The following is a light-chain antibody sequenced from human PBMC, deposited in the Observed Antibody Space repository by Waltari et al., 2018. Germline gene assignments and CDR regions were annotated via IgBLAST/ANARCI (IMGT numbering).Light chain of an antibody. J-gene: IGLJ2*01. CDR3: CSYAGSSTLV. CDR1: SSDVGSYNL. V-gene: IGLV2-23*01. Sequence: QSALTQPASVSGPPGQSLTIPCTGTSSDVGSYNLISWYQEHPGKAPKLMIYEGSKRPSGVSNRFSGSKSGNTASLTISGLQAEDEADYYCCSYAGSSTLVFGGGTKLTVL. CDR2: EGS.